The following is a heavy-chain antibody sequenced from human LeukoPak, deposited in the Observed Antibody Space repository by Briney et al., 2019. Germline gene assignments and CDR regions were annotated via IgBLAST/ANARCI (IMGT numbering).Heavy chain of an antibody. Sequence: GGSLRLSCAASGFTFSSYAMSWVRQAPGKGLEWVSAISGSGGSTYYADSVKGRFTISRDNSKNTLYLQMNSLKTEDTAVYYCTTESLFSSDPQPNGYWGQGTLVTVSS. CDR1: GFTFSSYA. J-gene: IGHJ4*02. V-gene: IGHV3-23*01. CDR2: ISGSGGST. CDR3: TTESLFSSDPQPNGY. D-gene: IGHD3-22*01.